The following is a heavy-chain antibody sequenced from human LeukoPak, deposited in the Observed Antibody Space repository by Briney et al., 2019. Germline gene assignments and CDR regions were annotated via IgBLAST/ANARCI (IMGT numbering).Heavy chain of an antibody. CDR1: GGSISSSSYY. J-gene: IGHJ5*02. V-gene: IGHV4-39*01. Sequence: SETLSLTCTVSGGSISSSSYYWGWIRQPPGKGLEWIGSIYHSGSTYYNPSLKSRVTISVDTSKNQFSLKLSSVTAADTAVYYCARLRGEVTIFGVVISSSWFDPWGQGTLVTVSS. CDR3: ARLRGEVTIFGVVISSSWFDP. CDR2: IYHSGST. D-gene: IGHD3-3*01.